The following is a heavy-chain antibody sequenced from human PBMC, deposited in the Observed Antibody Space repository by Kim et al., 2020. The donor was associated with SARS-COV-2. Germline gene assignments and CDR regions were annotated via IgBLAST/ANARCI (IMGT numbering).Heavy chain of an antibody. J-gene: IGHJ5*02. CDR2: ISSSSSYI. CDR3: ARDPNYGSSTFDP. D-gene: IGHD6-19*01. CDR1: GFTFSSYS. Sequence: GGSLRLSCVASGFTFSSYSMNWVRQAPGKGLEWVSSISSSSSYIYYADSVKGRFTISRDNAKNSLYLQMNSLRAEDTAVYYCARDPNYGSSTFDPWGQGTLVTVSS. V-gene: IGHV3-21*01.